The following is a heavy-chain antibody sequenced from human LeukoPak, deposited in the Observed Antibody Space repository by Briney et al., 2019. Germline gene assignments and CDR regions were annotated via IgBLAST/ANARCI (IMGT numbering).Heavy chain of an antibody. D-gene: IGHD3-10*01. J-gene: IGHJ4*02. V-gene: IGHV3-15*01. CDR2: IKSKGDGETT. CDR3: TTDLGLTMIRGVIVY. CDR1: GFTFTNAW. Sequence: GGSLRLSCAASGFTFTNAWMTWVRQAPGKGLEWVGRIKSKGDGETTDYAAPVKGRFSMPRDDSKATMYLQMYSLEAEDTAVYYCTTDLGLTMIRGVIVYWGQGALVTVSS.